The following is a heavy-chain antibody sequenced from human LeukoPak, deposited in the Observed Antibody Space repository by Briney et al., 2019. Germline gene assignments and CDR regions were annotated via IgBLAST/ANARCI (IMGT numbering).Heavy chain of an antibody. CDR1: GGSFSGYY. CDR2: INHSGST. J-gene: IGHJ6*02. D-gene: IGHD5-18*01. CDR3: AGTAMATFYYYYGMDV. Sequence: SETLSLTCAVYGGSFSGYYWSWIRQPPGKGLEWIGVINHSGSTNYNPSLKSRVTISVDTSKNQFSLKLSSVTAADTAVYYCAGTAMATFYYYYGMDVWGQGTTVTVSS. V-gene: IGHV4-34*01.